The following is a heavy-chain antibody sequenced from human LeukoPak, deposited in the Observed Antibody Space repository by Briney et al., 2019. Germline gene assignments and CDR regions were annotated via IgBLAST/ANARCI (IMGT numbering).Heavy chain of an antibody. CDR2: ISAYNGNT. CDR3: AREKGTAMVTSLDY. V-gene: IGHV1-18*01. CDR1: GYTFTSYG. J-gene: IGHJ4*02. D-gene: IGHD5-18*01. Sequence: ASVKVSCKASGYTFTSYGISWVRQAPGQGLEWMGWISAYNGNTNYAQKLQGRVTMTTDTSTSTAYMELRSLRSDDTAVYYCAREKGTAMVTSLDYWGQGTLVTVSS.